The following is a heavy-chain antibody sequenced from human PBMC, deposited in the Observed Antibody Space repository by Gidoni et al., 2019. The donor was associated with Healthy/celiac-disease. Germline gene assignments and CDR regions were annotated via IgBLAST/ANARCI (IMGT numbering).Heavy chain of an antibody. J-gene: IGHJ3*02. CDR2: ISSSSSYT. D-gene: IGHD6-13*01. CDR3: ARDPSSIAAAYDI. V-gene: IGHV3-11*06. CDR1: GFTFSDYY. Sequence: QVQLVESGGGLVKPGGSLRPACAASGFTFSDYYMSCIRQAPGKGLEWVSYISSSSSYTNYADSVKGRFTISRDNAKNSLYLQMNSLRAEDTAVYYCARDPSSIAAAYDIWGQGTMVTVSS.